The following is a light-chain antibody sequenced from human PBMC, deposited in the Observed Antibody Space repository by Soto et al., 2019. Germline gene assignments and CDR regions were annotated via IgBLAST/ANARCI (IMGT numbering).Light chain of an antibody. Sequence: QSVLTQPASVSGSPGQSITISCTGTSSDVGSYNLVSWYQQHPGKAPKLMIYEGSKRPSGVSNRFSGSKSGNTASLTISGLQAGDEADYYCGTWDSSLSAGVFGGGTQLTVL. V-gene: IGLV2-23*01. CDR3: GTWDSSLSAGV. CDR2: EGS. CDR1: SSDVGSYNL. J-gene: IGLJ3*02.